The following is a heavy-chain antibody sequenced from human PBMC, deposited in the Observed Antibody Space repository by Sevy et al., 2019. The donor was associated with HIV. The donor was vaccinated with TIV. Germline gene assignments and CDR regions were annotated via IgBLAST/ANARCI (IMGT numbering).Heavy chain of an antibody. Sequence: GRSLRLSCAASGFTFDDYAMHWVRQAPGKGLEWVSGISWNSGSIGYADSVKGRFTISRDNAKNSLYLQMNSLRAEDTALYYCAKGSAGTTTWGHFDYWGQGTLVTVSS. CDR1: GFTFDDYA. CDR3: AKGSAGTTTWGHFDY. V-gene: IGHV3-9*01. CDR2: ISWNSGSI. J-gene: IGHJ4*02. D-gene: IGHD6-13*01.